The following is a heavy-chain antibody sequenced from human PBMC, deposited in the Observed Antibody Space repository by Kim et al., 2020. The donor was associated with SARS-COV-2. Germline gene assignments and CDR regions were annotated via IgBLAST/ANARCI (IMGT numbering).Heavy chain of an antibody. CDR3: ARRWESSAGMDV. Sequence: GGSLRLSCAASGSTFSCFGMNWVRQAPGKGLEWVSYISSSGDMIYYADSVKGRFTISRDNARKTLFLHMNSLRAEDTAIYYCARRWESSAGMDVWGQGTTVT. V-gene: IGHV3-48*01. CDR2: ISSSGDMI. CDR1: GSTFSCFG. J-gene: IGHJ6*02. D-gene: IGHD1-26*01.